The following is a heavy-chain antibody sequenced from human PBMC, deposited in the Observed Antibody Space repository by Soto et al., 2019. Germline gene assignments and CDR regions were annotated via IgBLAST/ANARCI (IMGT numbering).Heavy chain of an antibody. Sequence: VASVKVACKAAGYTFSPHAVHWVRQTPGQGLEWMGWMSAYNGNTNYAQKLQGRVTMTTDTSTSTAYMELRSLRSDDTAVYYCARDTLLWFGELLPHFDYWGQGTLVTVSS. V-gene: IGHV1-18*01. J-gene: IGHJ4*02. CDR2: MSAYNGNT. CDR1: GYTFSPHA. CDR3: ARDTLLWFGELLPHFDY. D-gene: IGHD3-10*01.